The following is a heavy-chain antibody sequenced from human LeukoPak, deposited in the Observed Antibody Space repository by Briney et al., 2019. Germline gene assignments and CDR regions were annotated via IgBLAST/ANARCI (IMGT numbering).Heavy chain of an antibody. CDR3: ARDFGRPSGAGSTNY. CDR2: ISSSSSYI. V-gene: IGHV3-21*01. J-gene: IGHJ4*02. CDR1: GFTFSSYS. Sequence: NPGGSLRLSCVASGFTFSSYSMNWVRQAPGKGLEWVSSISSSSSYIYYADSVKGRFTISRDNAKNSLYLQMNSLRAEDTAVYYCARDFGRPSGAGSTNYWGQGTLVTVSS. D-gene: IGHD3-10*01.